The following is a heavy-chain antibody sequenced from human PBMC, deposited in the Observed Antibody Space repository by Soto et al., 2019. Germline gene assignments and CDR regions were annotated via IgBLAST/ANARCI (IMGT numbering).Heavy chain of an antibody. Sequence: PSETLSLTCTVSGGSISSYYWSWIRQPPGKGLEWIGYIYYRGSTNYNPSLKSRVTISVDTSKNQFSLKLSSVTAADTAVYYCARGRDGYNLNYWGQGTLVTVSS. CDR1: GGSISSYY. CDR2: IYYRGST. D-gene: IGHD5-12*01. CDR3: ARGRDGYNLNY. V-gene: IGHV4-59*01. J-gene: IGHJ4*02.